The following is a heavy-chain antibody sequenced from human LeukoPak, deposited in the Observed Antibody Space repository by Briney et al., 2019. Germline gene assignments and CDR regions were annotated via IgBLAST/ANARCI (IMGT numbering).Heavy chain of an antibody. D-gene: IGHD1-26*01. J-gene: IGHJ4*02. CDR1: GASITSYY. CDR2: IYYSGST. V-gene: IGHV4-59*08. CDR3: ARLSIVGATNFDY. Sequence: SESLSLTCTVSGASITSYYWSWTRQPPGKGLEWVGYIYYSGSTTYKPSLKSRVTISVDTSKNQYSLKLSSVTAADTAVYYCARLSIVGATNFDYWGQGTLVTVSS.